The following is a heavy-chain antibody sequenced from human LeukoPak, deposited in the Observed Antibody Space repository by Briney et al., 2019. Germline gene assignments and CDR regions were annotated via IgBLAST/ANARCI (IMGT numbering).Heavy chain of an antibody. J-gene: IGHJ4*02. CDR1: GGSFSGYY. CDR2: INHSGST. Sequence: SETLSLTCAVYGGSFSGYYWSWIRQPPGKGLEWIGEINHSGSTNYNPSLKSRVTISVDTSKSQFSLKLSSVTAADTAVYYCARHKSKSGYYGSGRFFYYFDYWGQGTLVTVSS. V-gene: IGHV4-34*01. D-gene: IGHD3-10*01. CDR3: ARHKSKSGYYGSGRFFYYFDY.